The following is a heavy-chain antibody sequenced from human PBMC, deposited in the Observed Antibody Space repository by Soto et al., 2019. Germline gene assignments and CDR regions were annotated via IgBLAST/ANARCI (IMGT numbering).Heavy chain of an antibody. CDR2: IYPGDSDT. CDR3: ARLKGRQRYYYGMDV. V-gene: IGHV5-51*01. Sequence: GESLKISCKGSGYSFTSYWIGWVRQMPGKGLEWMGIIYPGDSDTRYSPSFQGQVTISADKSISTAYLQWSSLKASDTAMYYCARLKGRQRYYYGMDVWGQGTTVTVSS. D-gene: IGHD5-18*01. CDR1: GYSFTSYW. J-gene: IGHJ6*02.